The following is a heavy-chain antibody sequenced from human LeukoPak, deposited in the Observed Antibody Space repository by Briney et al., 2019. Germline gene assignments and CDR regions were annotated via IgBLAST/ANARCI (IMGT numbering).Heavy chain of an antibody. D-gene: IGHD2-15*01. V-gene: IGHV1-3*01. CDR1: GYTFTTYA. CDR2: INAGTAYT. J-gene: IGHJ4*02. Sequence: ASVKVSCKASGYTFTTYAMHWVRQAPGQRLEWMGWINAGTAYTKYSQKFPGRVTFTRDTSASTAYMELSSLRSEDTAVYYCAREYCSGGSCYPWSYWGQGTLVTVSS. CDR3: AREYCSGGSCYPWSY.